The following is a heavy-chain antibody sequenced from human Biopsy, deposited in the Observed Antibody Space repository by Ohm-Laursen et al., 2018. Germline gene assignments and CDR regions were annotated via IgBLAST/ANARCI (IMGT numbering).Heavy chain of an antibody. CDR2: IYNTETT. J-gene: IGHJ5*02. V-gene: IGHV4-39*01. Sequence: SDTLSLTCTVSGGSISSSTTYYWAWLRQPPGKGLEWIGSIYNTETTFYNPSLKGRVTISVDTSTNQFSLKASSVPAADTALYFCARHPTGFWFDPWGHGTLVTVSS. CDR1: GGSISSSTTYY. CDR3: ARHPTGFWFDP.